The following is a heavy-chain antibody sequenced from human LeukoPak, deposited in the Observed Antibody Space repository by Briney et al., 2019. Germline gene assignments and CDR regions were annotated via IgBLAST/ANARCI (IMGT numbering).Heavy chain of an antibody. CDR2: ISGTAGTI. Sequence: GGSLRLSCAASGFTFSSYEMNWVRQAPGKGLEWVSYISGTAGTIYYADSVKDRFTISRDNAKNSLYLQMNSLRADDTAVYFCARSRGAGPGAYFDSWGQGTLVIVSS. CDR3: ARSRGAGPGAYFDS. V-gene: IGHV3-48*03. J-gene: IGHJ4*02. D-gene: IGHD6-19*01. CDR1: GFTFSSYE.